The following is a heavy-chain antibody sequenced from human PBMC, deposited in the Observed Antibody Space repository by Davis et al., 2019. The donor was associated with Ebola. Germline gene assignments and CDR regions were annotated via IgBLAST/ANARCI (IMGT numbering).Heavy chain of an antibody. V-gene: IGHV3-74*01. D-gene: IGHD4-11*01. CDR2: VNGDGSRT. J-gene: IGHJ4*02. CDR1: GFTFTNYW. CDR3: PVGHYSSPNG. Sequence: PGGSLRLSCAASGFTFTNYWMHWVRQGPGKGLLWVSRVNGDGSRTDYADSVKGRFTISRDNAKKMLYLQMNSLRADDTAVYYCPVGHYSSPNGWGQGVLVTVSS.